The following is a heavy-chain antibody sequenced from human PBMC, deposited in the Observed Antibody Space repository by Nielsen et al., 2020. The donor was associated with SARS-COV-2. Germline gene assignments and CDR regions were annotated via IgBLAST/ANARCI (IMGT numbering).Heavy chain of an antibody. V-gene: IGHV4-31*03. Sequence: SETLSLTCSVSGDSINSGGYYWSWIRQHPGKGLEWIGDIYYGGSTYYNPSLKSRLTLSTDTSKNQFSLTLTSVTAADTAIYFCARNSGSYRINDAFSVWGQGTVVTVSS. CDR1: GDSINSGGYY. CDR3: ARNSGSYRINDAFSV. CDR2: IYYGGST. J-gene: IGHJ3*01. D-gene: IGHD1-26*01.